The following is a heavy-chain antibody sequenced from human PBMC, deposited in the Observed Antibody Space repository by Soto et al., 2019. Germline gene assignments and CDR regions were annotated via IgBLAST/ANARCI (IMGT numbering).Heavy chain of an antibody. D-gene: IGHD1-1*01. CDR2: ISYDGSNK. J-gene: IGHJ4*02. CDR3: AKERIGIQGRFDS. V-gene: IGHV3-30-3*02. Sequence: GWSLRLSCAASVFTFSSYAMHWVRQAPGKGLEWVAVISYDGSNKYYADSVKGRFTISRDNSKNTVYLEMNSLKSDDTAVYYCAKERIGIQGRFDSWGPGTLVTVSS. CDR1: VFTFSSYA.